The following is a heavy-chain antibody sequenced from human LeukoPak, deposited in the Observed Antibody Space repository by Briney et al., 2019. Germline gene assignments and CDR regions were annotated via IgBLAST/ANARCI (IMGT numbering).Heavy chain of an antibody. D-gene: IGHD4-23*01. Sequence: SXXVSCKASGYTFTSYDIXWVRQATGQGXDWMGWINPNTGNTGYAQKFQGRVTITRNTSISTAYMELSSLGSEDTAVYYCARALAGEGGNMGYWGQGTLVTVSS. V-gene: IGHV1-8*03. J-gene: IGHJ4*02. CDR1: GYTFTSYD. CDR2: INPNTGNT. CDR3: ARALAGEGGNMGY.